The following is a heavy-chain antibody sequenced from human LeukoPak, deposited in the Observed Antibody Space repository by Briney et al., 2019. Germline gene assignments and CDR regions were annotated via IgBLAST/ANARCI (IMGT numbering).Heavy chain of an antibody. V-gene: IGHV5-51*01. CDR3: ARHVGPAALRNAFDI. D-gene: IGHD2-2*02. Sequence: RGESLKISCKGSGYTFTAYWIGWVRQMPGKGLEWMGIIYPGDSDTRYSPPFQGQVTISADKSISTAYLQWSSLKASDTAMYYCARHVGPAALRNAFDIWGQGTMVTVSS. CDR2: IYPGDSDT. J-gene: IGHJ3*02. CDR1: GYTFTAYW.